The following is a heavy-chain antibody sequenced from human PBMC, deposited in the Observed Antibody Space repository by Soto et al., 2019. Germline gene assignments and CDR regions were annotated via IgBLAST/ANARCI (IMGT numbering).Heavy chain of an antibody. CDR3: THRRLLWFGSVDYYYGMDV. CDR1: GGSFSGYY. V-gene: IGHV4-34*01. Sequence: SETLSLTCAVYGGSFSGYYWSWIRQPPGKGLEWIGEINHSGSTNYNPSLKSRVTISVDTSKNQFSLKLSSVTAADTAVYYCTHRRLLWFGSVDYYYGMDVWGQGTTVTVSS. D-gene: IGHD3-10*01. CDR2: INHSGST. J-gene: IGHJ6*02.